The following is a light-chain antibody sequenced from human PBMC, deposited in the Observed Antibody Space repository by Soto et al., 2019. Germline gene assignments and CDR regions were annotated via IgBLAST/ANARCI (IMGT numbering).Light chain of an antibody. V-gene: IGKV3-15*01. CDR3: QQYNNWPQT. CDR1: QSVSSK. Sequence: EIVMTQSPVTLSVSPGERATLSCRACQSVSSKLAWYQQKPGQAPRLLIYGASTRATGIPARFSGSGSGTEFTLSISSLQSEDFALYYCQQYNNWPQTFGQGTKLEIQ. J-gene: IGKJ2*01. CDR2: GAS.